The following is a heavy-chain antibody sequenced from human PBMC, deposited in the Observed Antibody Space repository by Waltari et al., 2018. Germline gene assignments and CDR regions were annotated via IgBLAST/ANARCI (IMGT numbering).Heavy chain of an antibody. J-gene: IGHJ4*02. CDR2: IYYSGST. V-gene: IGHV4-39*07. Sequence: QLQLQESGPGLVKPSETLSLTCTVSGGSISSSSYYWGWIRQPPGKGLEWIGSIYYSGSTYYNPSLKSRVTISVDTSKNQFSLKLSSVTAADTAVYYCASRSRYYYDSSDYWGQGTLVTVSS. D-gene: IGHD3-22*01. CDR3: ASRSRYYYDSSDY. CDR1: GGSISSSSYY.